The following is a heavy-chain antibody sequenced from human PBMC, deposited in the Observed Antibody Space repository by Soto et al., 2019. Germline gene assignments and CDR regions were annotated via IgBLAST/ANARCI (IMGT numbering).Heavy chain of an antibody. J-gene: IGHJ4*02. CDR3: AKEDGNYDSSGYYYNFDY. D-gene: IGHD3-22*01. V-gene: IGHV3-23*01. Sequence: VQLQESGPGLVKPSQTLSLTCTVSGGSISSGGYYWSWIRQHPGKGLEWVSTVSGSGVTTYFADSVKGRFAISRDNSKNTLFLQMKSLRAEDTAVYYCAKEDGNYDSSGYYYNFDYWGQGALVTVSS. CDR1: GGSISSGGYY. CDR2: VSGSGVTT.